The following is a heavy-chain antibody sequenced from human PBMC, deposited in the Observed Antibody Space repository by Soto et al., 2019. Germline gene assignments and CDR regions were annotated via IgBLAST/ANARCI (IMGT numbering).Heavy chain of an antibody. CDR3: VIDIGDSIGPKTGIDY. CDR2: INAGNGNT. Sequence: ASVKVSCKASGYTFTNYAMHWVRQAPGQRLEWMGRINAGNGNTKYSQKFQGRVTITSDTSASTAYMELSSLRSEDTAVYYCVIDIGDSIGPKTGIDYLGQGNPVTVSP. D-gene: IGHD3-10*01. V-gene: IGHV1-3*01. CDR1: GYTFTNYA. J-gene: IGHJ4*02.